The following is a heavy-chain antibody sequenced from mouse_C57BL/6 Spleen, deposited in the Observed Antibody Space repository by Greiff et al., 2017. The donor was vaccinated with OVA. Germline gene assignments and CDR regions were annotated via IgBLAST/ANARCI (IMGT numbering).Heavy chain of an antibody. CDR1: GFTFSDYY. D-gene: IGHD1-1*01. Sequence: EVHLVESGGGLVQPGGSLKLSCAASGFTFSDYYMYWVRQTPEKRLEWVAYISNGGGSTYYPDTVKGRFTISRDNAKNTLYLQMSRLKSEDTAMYYCARRGDYYGSSGDYFDYWGQGTTLTVSS. J-gene: IGHJ2*01. V-gene: IGHV5-12*01. CDR3: ARRGDYYGSSGDYFDY. CDR2: ISNGGGST.